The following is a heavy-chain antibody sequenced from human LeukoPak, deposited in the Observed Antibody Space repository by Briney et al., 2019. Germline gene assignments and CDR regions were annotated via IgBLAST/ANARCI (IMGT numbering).Heavy chain of an antibody. CDR3: AGFWDAGIPTRYGMDV. Sequence: GGSLRLSCVASGFTFSSYSMTWVRQAPGKGLEWVSSISSSTNYIYYVDSVKGRFTVSRDNAKNSLYLQMNGLRAEDTAVYFCAGFWDAGIPTRYGMDVWGKGTTVSVSS. CDR1: GFTFSSYS. CDR2: ISSSTNYI. D-gene: IGHD6-13*01. J-gene: IGHJ6*04. V-gene: IGHV3-21*01.